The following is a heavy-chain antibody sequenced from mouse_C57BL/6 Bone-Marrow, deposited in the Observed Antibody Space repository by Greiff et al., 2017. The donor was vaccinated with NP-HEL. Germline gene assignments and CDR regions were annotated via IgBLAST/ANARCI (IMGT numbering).Heavy chain of an antibody. CDR2: ILPGSGNT. CDR3: ARDYYASSYFDY. V-gene: IGHV1-9*01. Sequence: QVQLQQSGAELTKPGASVKLSCKATGFTFTGNWIEWVKQRPGHGLEWIGEILPGSGNTYYNGRLKGKATFTAATSSTTAYMHLSSLTPEDSAIYYCARDYYASSYFDYWGQGTTLTVSS. D-gene: IGHD1-1*01. CDR1: GFTFTGNW. J-gene: IGHJ2*01.